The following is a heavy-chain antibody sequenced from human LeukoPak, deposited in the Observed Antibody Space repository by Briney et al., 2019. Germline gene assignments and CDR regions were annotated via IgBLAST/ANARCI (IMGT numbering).Heavy chain of an antibody. J-gene: IGHJ4*02. D-gene: IGHD3-16*01. V-gene: IGHV3-64D*06. CDR2: ISGSGNGASI. CDR1: GFVFSIYT. Sequence: GGSLRLSCSASGFVFSIYTMYWVRQAPGKGPEYISTISGSGNGASIYYADSVKGRLTISRDDSKSMLYLQMNGLRSEDTAVYYCVKDFGRVRGTPDSWGQGTLVTVSS. CDR3: VKDFGRVRGTPDS.